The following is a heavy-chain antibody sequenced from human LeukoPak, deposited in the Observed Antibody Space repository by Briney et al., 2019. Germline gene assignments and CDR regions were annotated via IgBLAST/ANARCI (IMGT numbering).Heavy chain of an antibody. CDR3: ARPRGYSYGRPFDY. D-gene: IGHD5-18*01. V-gene: IGHV4-34*01. CDR2: INHSGST. Sequence: PSETLSLTCAVYGGSFSGYYWSWIRQPPGKGLEWIGEINHSGSTNYNPSLKSRVTISVDTSKNQFSLKLSSVTAADTAVYYCARPRGYSYGRPFDYWGQGTLVTVSS. J-gene: IGHJ4*02. CDR1: GGSFSGYY.